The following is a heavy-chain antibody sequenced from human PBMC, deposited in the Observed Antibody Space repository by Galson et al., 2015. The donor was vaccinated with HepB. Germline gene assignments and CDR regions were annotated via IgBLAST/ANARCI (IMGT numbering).Heavy chain of an antibody. V-gene: IGHV3-23*01. D-gene: IGHD2-2*01. CDR1: GFTFSSYA. Sequence: SLRLSCAASGFTFSSYAMSWVRQAPGKGLEWVSAISGSGGSTYYADSVKGRFTISRDNSKNTLYLQMNSLRAEDTAVYYCAKGPLIVVVPAASPFDYWGQGTLVTVSS. J-gene: IGHJ4*02. CDR3: AKGPLIVVVPAASPFDY. CDR2: ISGSGGST.